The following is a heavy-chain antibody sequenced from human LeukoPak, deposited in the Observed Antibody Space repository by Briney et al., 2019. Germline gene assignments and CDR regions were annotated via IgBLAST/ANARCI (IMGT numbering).Heavy chain of an antibody. CDR3: ARTDAFDI. CDR2: ISYDGSNK. V-gene: IGHV3-30-3*01. Sequence: GGSLRLSCAASGLTFNNYAMSWVRQAPGKGLEWVAVISYDGSNKYYADSVKGRFTISRDNSKNTLYLQMNSLRAEDTAVYYCARTDAFDIWGQGTMVTVSS. J-gene: IGHJ3*02. CDR1: GLTFNNYA.